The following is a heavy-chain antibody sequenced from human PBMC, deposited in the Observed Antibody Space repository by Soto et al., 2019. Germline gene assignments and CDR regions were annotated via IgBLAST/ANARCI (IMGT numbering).Heavy chain of an antibody. CDR3: ARESQSSGWSWFDY. J-gene: IGHJ4*02. Sequence: QVQLVQSGAEVKKPGASVKVSCKASGYTFTNYYIHWVRQAPGQGLEWMGMINPSGGSTRYTRRFQGRVTLTRETSTSTVYMELSSLRSEDTAVYYCARESQSSGWSWFDYWGQGTLVTVSS. V-gene: IGHV1-46*01. D-gene: IGHD6-19*01. CDR2: INPSGGST. CDR1: GYTFTNYY.